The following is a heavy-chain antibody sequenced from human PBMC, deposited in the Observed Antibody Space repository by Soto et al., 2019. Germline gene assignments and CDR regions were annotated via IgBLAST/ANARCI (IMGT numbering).Heavy chain of an antibody. CDR2: VDPNGGGS. V-gene: IGHV1-2*04. Sequence: SVKASSKTSGXRFTDYKLHWVQHAPGQGLEWMGWVDPNGGGSNSAQKFQGSVTMTWDTSITTAYLDLTRLTTNDTATYFCATWVDYGDFEGFDFWGKGTLVTVSS. CDR3: ATWVDYGDFEGFDF. J-gene: IGHJ4*02. D-gene: IGHD4-17*01. CDR1: GXRFTDYK.